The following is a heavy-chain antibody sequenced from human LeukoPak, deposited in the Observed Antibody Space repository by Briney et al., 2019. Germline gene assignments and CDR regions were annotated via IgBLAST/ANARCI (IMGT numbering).Heavy chain of an antibody. CDR1: GYAYSKYG. CDR2: ISTYNGDT. Sequence: GASVKVSYKASGYAYSKYGITWVRQAPGQGLEWMGWISTYNGDTRYAQKFQGRVTVSSDTSTGAAYMELRSLRSDDTAVYYCARDPSNTSGWYIYFDHWGQGALVTVSS. CDR3: ARDPSNTSGWYIYFDH. D-gene: IGHD6-19*01. V-gene: IGHV1-18*01. J-gene: IGHJ4*02.